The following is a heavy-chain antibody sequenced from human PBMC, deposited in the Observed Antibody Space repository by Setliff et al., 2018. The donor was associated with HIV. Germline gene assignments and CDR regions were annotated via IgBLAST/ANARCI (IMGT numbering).Heavy chain of an antibody. D-gene: IGHD3-9*01. CDR2: VDPEDGDI. Sequence: ASVKVSCKASGYSFTDYYMHWVQQAPGKGLEWMGRVDPEDGDIIYAERFQGRVTMTEDRSTDTAYMELSSLRSEDTAVYYCATVPLGDWSFDSWGQGTLVTVSS. V-gene: IGHV1-69-2*01. CDR3: ATVPLGDWSFDS. J-gene: IGHJ5*01. CDR1: GYSFTDYY.